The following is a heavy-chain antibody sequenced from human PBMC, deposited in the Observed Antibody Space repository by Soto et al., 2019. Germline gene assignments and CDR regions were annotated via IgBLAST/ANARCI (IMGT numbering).Heavy chain of an antibody. CDR1: GFTFSSYA. CDR3: ARERPPGIAAAVKWYVP. V-gene: IGHV3-30-3*01. Sequence: QVQLVESGGGVVQPGRSLRLSCAASGFTFSSYAMHWVRQAPGKGLEWVAVISYDGSNKYYAGSVKGRFTSSRDNFKNSLYLQMNRLRAEDTAVYYWARERPPGIAAAVKWYVPGGQGTLVTVSS. J-gene: IGHJ5*02. CDR2: ISYDGSNK. D-gene: IGHD6-25*01.